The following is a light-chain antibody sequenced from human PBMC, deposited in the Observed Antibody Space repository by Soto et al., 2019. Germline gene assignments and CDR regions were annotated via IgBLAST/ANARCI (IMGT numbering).Light chain of an antibody. CDR2: AAS. CDR1: QNIHTW. V-gene: IGKV1-5*03. J-gene: IGKJ1*01. CDR3: QQHESYPRT. Sequence: DIQMTQSPSTLSASVDDRVTITCRASQNIHTWLAWYQHKPGKAPSLLIYAASSLESGVPSRFSGRGSGTEFTLTISSLQPDDFETYYCQQHESYPRTFGQGTKVEMK.